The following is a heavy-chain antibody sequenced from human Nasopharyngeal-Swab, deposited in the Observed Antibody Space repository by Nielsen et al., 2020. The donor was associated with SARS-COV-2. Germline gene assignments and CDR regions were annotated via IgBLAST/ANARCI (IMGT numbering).Heavy chain of an antibody. CDR2: INAGNGNT. J-gene: IGHJ5*02. CDR3: ARDRNVLRYFDWLGWFDP. CDR1: GYTFTSYA. D-gene: IGHD3-9*01. V-gene: IGHV1-3*01. Sequence: ASVKVSCKASGYTFTSYAMHWVRQAPGQRLEWMGWINAGNGNTKYSQKFQGRVTITRDTSASTAYMELSSLRSEDTAVYYCARDRNVLRYFDWLGWFDPWGQGTLVNVSS.